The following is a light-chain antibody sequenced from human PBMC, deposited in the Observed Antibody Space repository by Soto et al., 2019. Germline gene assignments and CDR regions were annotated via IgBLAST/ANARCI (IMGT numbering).Light chain of an antibody. J-gene: IGKJ1*01. V-gene: IGKV1-5*01. CDR3: QQYNSYSQT. CDR2: DAS. CDR1: QSISSW. Sequence: DIQMIQSPSTLSASVGDRITITCRASQSISSWLAWYQQKPGKAPKLLIYDASSLESGVPSRFSGSGSGTEFTLTISSLQPDDFVTYYCQQYNSYSQTFSQGTKV.